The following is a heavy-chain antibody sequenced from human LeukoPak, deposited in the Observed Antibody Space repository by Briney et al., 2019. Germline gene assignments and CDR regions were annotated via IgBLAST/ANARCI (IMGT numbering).Heavy chain of an antibody. V-gene: IGHV3-23*01. Sequence: GGSLRLSCAASGFTFSTYAMSWVRQAPGKGLVWVSFISGDGGRTYYADSVKGRFTISRDNSKNTLYLQMNSLRAEDTAVYYCVRGYYAGRGHHFEYWGQGTLVTVSS. J-gene: IGHJ4*02. D-gene: IGHD3-22*01. CDR1: GFTFSTYA. CDR2: ISGDGGRT. CDR3: VRGYYAGRGHHFEY.